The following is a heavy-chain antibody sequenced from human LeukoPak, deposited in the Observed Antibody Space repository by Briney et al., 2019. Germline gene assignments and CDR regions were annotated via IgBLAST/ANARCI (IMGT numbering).Heavy chain of an antibody. CDR2: ISGSGGST. V-gene: IGHV3-23*01. Sequence: PGGSLRLSCVASGLSFTTHAMGWVRQAPGKGLEWVSHISGSGGSTKYSASVKGRFTISRDNSKNTLYLQINSLRADDTAVYYCAKDQDPHSYGSGSYAPFDYWGQGTLVTVSS. CDR3: AKDQDPHSYGSGSYAPFDY. J-gene: IGHJ4*02. D-gene: IGHD3-10*01. CDR1: GLSFTTHA.